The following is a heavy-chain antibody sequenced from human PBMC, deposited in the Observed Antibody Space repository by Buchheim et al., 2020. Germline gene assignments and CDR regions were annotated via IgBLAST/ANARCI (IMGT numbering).Heavy chain of an antibody. CDR1: GFIFSDYY. Sequence: QVQLVESGGGLVKPGGSLRLSCAASGFIFSDYYMSWIRRTPGKGLEWLASISTSSAYTYYADSVNGRFTISRDNDKNSLYLQMNSLRVEDSAIYYCARDLTGTYWFDPWGQGTL. CDR3: ARDLTGTYWFDP. D-gene: IGHD1-7*01. J-gene: IGHJ5*02. CDR2: ISTSSAYT. V-gene: IGHV3-11*06.